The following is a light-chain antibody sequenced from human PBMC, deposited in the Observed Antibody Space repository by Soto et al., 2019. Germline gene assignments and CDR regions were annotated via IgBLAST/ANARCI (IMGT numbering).Light chain of an antibody. CDR2: GAS. Sequence: EIVLTQSPGTLSLSPGERATLSCRASQSVRSNYLAWYQQKLGQAPRLLIYGASSRATGIPDRFSGSGSGTDFTLTISRLEPEDFAVYYCQQYGNSGTF. V-gene: IGKV3-20*01. J-gene: IGKJ1*01. CDR3: QQYGNSGT. CDR1: QSVRSNY.